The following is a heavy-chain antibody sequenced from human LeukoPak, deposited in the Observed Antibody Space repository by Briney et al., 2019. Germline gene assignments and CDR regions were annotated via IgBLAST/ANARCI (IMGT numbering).Heavy chain of an antibody. D-gene: IGHD4-11*01. Sequence: PSETLSLTCTVSGGSISSYSWSWIRQPPGKGLEWIGYIYYSGTTNYNPSPKSQVTISVDTSKHQFSLKLSSVTAADTAVCYCARGRPGYSTPFEYWGQGTLVTVSS. CDR2: IYYSGTT. V-gene: IGHV4-59*01. J-gene: IGHJ4*02. CDR3: ARGRPGYSTPFEY. CDR1: GGSISSYS.